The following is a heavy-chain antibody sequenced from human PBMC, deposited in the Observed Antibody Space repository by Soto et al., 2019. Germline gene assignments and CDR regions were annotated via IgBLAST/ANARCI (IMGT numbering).Heavy chain of an antibody. CDR1: GYTFTGHY. CDR3: GRGRSGQIVVFY. D-gene: IGHD1-26*01. V-gene: IGHV1-2*02. Sequence: ASVKVSCKASGYTFTGHYIHWVRQAPEQGPEWMGEIGPESGAARYAQKFQGRVTMTRDMSITTVYMELNNLSPDDTAVYYCGRGRSGQIVVFYWGQGTPVTVSS. CDR2: IGPESGAA. J-gene: IGHJ4*02.